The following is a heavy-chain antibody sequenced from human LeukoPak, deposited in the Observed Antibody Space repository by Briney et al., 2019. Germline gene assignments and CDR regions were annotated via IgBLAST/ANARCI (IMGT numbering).Heavy chain of an antibody. CDR3: ARFETRGTGDSDF. J-gene: IGHJ4*02. CDR1: GFTFSSYS. D-gene: IGHD3/OR15-3a*01. Sequence: GGSLGLSCEGTGFTFSSYSMNWVRQAPGKGLEWVSSISGDSIHIIYADSVKGRFTISRDDAKSSLYLQMNSLRAEDTAVYYCARFETRGTGDSDFWGQGTLVTVSS. V-gene: IGHV3-21*01. CDR2: ISGDSIHI.